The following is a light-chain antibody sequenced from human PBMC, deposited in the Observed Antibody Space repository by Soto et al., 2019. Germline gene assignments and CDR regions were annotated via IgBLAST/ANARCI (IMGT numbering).Light chain of an antibody. CDR1: SSDVGGYNY. V-gene: IGLV2-14*03. J-gene: IGLJ3*02. CDR2: DVT. Sequence: QSALTQPASVSGSPGQSITISCTGTSSDVGGYNYVSWYQHHPGKAPKLMIYDVTNRPSGVSNRFSGSKSGNTASLTISGLQAEDEADYYCTEYTTSSPYLVFGGGTKLTVL. CDR3: TEYTTSSPYLV.